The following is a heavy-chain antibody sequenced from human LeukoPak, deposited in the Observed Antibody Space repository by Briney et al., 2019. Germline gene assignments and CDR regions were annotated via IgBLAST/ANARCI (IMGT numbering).Heavy chain of an antibody. J-gene: IGHJ6*02. CDR3: AKEDSSSWFADYYYGMDV. D-gene: IGHD6-13*01. CDR1: GFTFSSYG. Sequence: PGGSLRLSCAASGFTFSSYGMHWVRQAPGKGLEWVAVISYDGSNKYYADSVKGRFTISRDNSKNTLYLQMNSLRAEDTAVYYCAKEDSSSWFADYYYGMDVWGQGTTVTVSS. CDR2: ISYDGSNK. V-gene: IGHV3-30*18.